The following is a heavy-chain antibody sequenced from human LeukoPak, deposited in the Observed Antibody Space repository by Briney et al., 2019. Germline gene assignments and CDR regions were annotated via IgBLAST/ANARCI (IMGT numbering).Heavy chain of an antibody. Sequence: GASVKVSCKASGYTFTSYDTNWVRQATGQGLEWMGWMNPNSGNTGYAQKFQGRVTMTRNTSISTAYMELSSLRSEDTAVYYCARVRKGMTPALFDYWGQGTLVTVSS. CDR2: MNPNSGNT. CDR1: GYTFTSYD. CDR3: ARVRKGMTPALFDY. D-gene: IGHD2-15*01. J-gene: IGHJ4*02. V-gene: IGHV1-8*01.